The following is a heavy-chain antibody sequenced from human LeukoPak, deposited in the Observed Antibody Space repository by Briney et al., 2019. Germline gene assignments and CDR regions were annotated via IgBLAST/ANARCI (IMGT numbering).Heavy chain of an antibody. CDR1: GFTFDDYG. Sequence: PGGSLRLSCVASGFTFDDYGMGWVRQAPGKGLEWVSGTNWNGGSTGYAAPVRGRFTISRDNAKKSLYLQMNSLRAEDAALYYCARASRRDGYNYNYWGQGTLVTVSP. V-gene: IGHV3-20*04. CDR3: ARASRRDGYNYNY. D-gene: IGHD5-24*01. J-gene: IGHJ4*02. CDR2: TNWNGGST.